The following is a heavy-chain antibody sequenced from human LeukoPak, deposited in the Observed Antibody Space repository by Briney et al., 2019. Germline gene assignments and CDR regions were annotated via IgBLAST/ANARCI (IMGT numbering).Heavy chain of an antibody. CDR2: IYYSGST. CDR3: ARDRPFDYDFWSGYGGSYYYYGTDV. D-gene: IGHD3-3*01. V-gene: IGHV4-59*01. CDR1: GGSIGSYY. Sequence: PSETLSLTCTVSGGSIGSYYWSWIRQPPGKGLEWIGYIYYSGSTNYNPSLKSRVTVSVDTSKNQFSLKLSSVTAADTAVYYCARDRPFDYDFWSGYGGSYYYYGTDVWGQGTTVTVSS. J-gene: IGHJ6*02.